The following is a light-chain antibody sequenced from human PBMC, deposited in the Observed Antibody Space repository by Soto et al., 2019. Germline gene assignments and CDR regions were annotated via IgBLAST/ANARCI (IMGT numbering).Light chain of an antibody. CDR1: QAIGTW. CDR3: QQANSFPLT. J-gene: IGKJ4*01. CDR2: AAS. Sequence: DILMTQSPSSVSASVGDRVTITCRASQAIGTWLAWYQQKPGEAPNLLIYAASSLQSGVPSRFSASASGTDFTLTISSLQPEDFATYYCQQANSFPLTFGGGTKVEIK. V-gene: IGKV1-12*01.